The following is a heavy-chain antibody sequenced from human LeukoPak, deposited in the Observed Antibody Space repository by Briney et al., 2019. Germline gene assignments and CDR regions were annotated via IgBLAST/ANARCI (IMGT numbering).Heavy chain of an antibody. V-gene: IGHV3-30-3*01. D-gene: IGHD3-22*01. CDR1: EFSFSSHV. Sequence: PGGSLRLSCVASEFSFSSHVIHWVRQAPGQGLEWVAMISDDGSRKYHADSVKGRFSISRDNSKNTLYLQMNSLRAEDTAVYYSAKEGNRFSGYYYDSSGYVENHFDYWGQGTLVTVSS. J-gene: IGHJ4*02. CDR3: AKEGNRFSGYYYDSSGYVENHFDY. CDR2: ISDDGSRK.